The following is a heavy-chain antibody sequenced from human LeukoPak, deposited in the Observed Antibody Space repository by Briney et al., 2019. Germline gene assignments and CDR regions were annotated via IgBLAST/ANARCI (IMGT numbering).Heavy chain of an antibody. CDR1: GGSFSGYY. Sequence: SETLSLTCAVYGGSFSGYYWSWIRQPPGKGLEWIGEINHSGSTNYNPSLKSRVTISVDTSKNQFSLKLSSVTAADTAVYYCARHAPRYCSGGSCYSEGLDYWGQGTLVTVSS. CDR3: ARHAPRYCSGGSCYSEGLDY. D-gene: IGHD2-15*01. CDR2: INHSGST. V-gene: IGHV4-34*01. J-gene: IGHJ4*02.